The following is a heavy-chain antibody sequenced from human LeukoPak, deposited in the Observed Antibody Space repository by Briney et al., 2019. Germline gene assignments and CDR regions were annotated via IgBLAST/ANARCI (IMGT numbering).Heavy chain of an antibody. CDR3: ARELPTPQYGSGHSNWFDP. D-gene: IGHD3-10*01. J-gene: IGHJ5*02. CDR2: IYTSGST. CDR1: GGSISSYY. V-gene: IGHV4-4*07. Sequence: SETLSLTCTVSGGSISSYYWSWIRQPAGKGLEWIGRIYTSGSTNYNPSLKSRDTMSVDTSKNQFSLKLSSVTAADTAVYYCARELPTPQYGSGHSNWFDPWGQGTLVTVSS.